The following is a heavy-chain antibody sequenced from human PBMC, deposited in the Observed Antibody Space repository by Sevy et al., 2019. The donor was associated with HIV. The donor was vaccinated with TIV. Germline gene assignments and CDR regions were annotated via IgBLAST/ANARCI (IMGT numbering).Heavy chain of an antibody. CDR1: GFTFSSYA. J-gene: IGHJ3*02. D-gene: IGHD6-13*01. CDR2: ISGSGGST. CDR3: AKDLLPSIRGIAAAGNMAAFDI. V-gene: IGHV3-23*01. Sequence: GGSLRLSCAASGFTFSSYAMSWVRQAPGKGLEWVSAISGSGGSTYYADSVKGRFTISRDNSKNTLYLQMNSLRAEDTAVYYCAKDLLPSIRGIAAAGNMAAFDIWGQGTMVTVSS.